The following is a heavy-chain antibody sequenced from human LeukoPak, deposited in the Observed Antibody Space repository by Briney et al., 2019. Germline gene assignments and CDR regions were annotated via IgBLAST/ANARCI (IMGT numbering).Heavy chain of an antibody. CDR3: ARIIWYSRSSGFDY. J-gene: IGHJ4*02. Sequence: ASVKVSCKASGYTFTGSYMHWVRQSPGQGLECMGWINPNSGGTNYAQKFQGRVTMTRDTSISTAYMELSRLRSDDTAVYYCARIIWYSRSSGFDYWGQGTLVTVSS. CDR2: INPNSGGT. CDR1: GYTFTGSY. V-gene: IGHV1-2*02. D-gene: IGHD6-13*01.